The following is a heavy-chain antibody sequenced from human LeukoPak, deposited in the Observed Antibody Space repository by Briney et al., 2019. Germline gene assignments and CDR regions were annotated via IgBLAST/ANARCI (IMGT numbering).Heavy chain of an antibody. D-gene: IGHD3-9*01. CDR1: GFTFDDYA. Sequence: GRSLRLSCAASGFTFDDYAMHWVRQAPGKGLEWVSGISWNSGSIGYADSVKGRFTISRDNAKNSLYLQMNSLRAEDTASYYCAKALYYDILTGLMDVWGQGTTVTVSS. V-gene: IGHV3-9*01. J-gene: IGHJ6*02. CDR3: AKALYYDILTGLMDV. CDR2: ISWNSGSI.